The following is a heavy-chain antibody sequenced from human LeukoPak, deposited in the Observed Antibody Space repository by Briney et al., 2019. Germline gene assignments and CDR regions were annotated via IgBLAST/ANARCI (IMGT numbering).Heavy chain of an antibody. Sequence: SETLSLTCTVSGGSISSYYWSWLRQPPGKGLEWIGYIYYSGSTNYDPSLKSRVTISVDTSKNQFSLKLSSVTAADTAVYYCARRWGLGSMDVWGKGTTVTVSS. J-gene: IGHJ6*03. V-gene: IGHV4-59*01. D-gene: IGHD3-16*01. CDR3: ARRWGLGSMDV. CDR1: GGSISSYY. CDR2: IYYSGST.